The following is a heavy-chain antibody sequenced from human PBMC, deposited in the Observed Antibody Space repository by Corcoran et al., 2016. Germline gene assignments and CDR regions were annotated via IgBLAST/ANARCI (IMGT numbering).Heavy chain of an antibody. D-gene: IGHD2-2*01. V-gene: IGHV1-18*01. Sequence: QVQLVQSGAEVKKPGASVKVSCKASGYTFTSYGISWVRQAPGQGLEWMGWISAYNGNTNYAQKLQGRVTMTTDTSTSPAYMELRSLRYDDTAWYYCARDSEWEIVVVPAAIHGMDVWGQGTTVTVSS. CDR1: GYTFTSYG. CDR2: ISAYNGNT. CDR3: ARDSEWEIVVVPAAIHGMDV. J-gene: IGHJ6*02.